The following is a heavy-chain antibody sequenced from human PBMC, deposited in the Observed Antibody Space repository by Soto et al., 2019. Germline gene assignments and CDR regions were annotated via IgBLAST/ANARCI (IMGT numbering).Heavy chain of an antibody. D-gene: IGHD2-15*01. CDR3: AKEVSVIAGPWYFDL. Sequence: QVQLVESGGAVVQPGGSLRLSCVGSGYNFGHHSIHWVRQAPGRELEWVTVIGHDGDVHRYADSVRGRFTISRDNSRNTVYLQMHSLMTEDTAMYFCAKEVSVIAGPWYFDLWGRGTLVIVSS. CDR1: GYNFGHHS. J-gene: IGHJ2*01. CDR2: IGHDGDVH. V-gene: IGHV3-30*18.